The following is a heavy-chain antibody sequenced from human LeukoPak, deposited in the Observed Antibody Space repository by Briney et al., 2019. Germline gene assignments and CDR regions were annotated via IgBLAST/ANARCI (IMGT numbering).Heavy chain of an antibody. D-gene: IGHD4/OR15-4a*01. J-gene: IGHJ4*02. V-gene: IGHV3-21*01. CDR1: GFTFTSYS. CDR2: ISSTSNYI. Sequence: PGGSLRLSCAASGFTFTSYSMNWVRQGPGKGLEWVPSISSTSNYIYHADSVKGRFTISRDNAKNSLYLQMNSLRAEDTAVYYCARGRIYGDKSGTYYFDYWGQGTLVTVSS. CDR3: ARGRIYGDKSGTYYFDY.